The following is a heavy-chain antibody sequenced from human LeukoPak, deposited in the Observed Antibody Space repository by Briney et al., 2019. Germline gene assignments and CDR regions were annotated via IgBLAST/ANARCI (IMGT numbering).Heavy chain of an antibody. CDR1: GFTFNSFG. CDR2: ISNDGSNQ. Sequence: GGSLRLSCAASGFTFNSFGIHWVRQAPGKGLEWVAVISNDGSNQYYADSVKGRFTISRDNSKNTLYLQMNSLRAEDTAVYYCAKVGVSWYGGSVDYWGQGTLVTVSS. J-gene: IGHJ4*02. D-gene: IGHD6-13*01. V-gene: IGHV3-30*18. CDR3: AKVGVSWYGGSVDY.